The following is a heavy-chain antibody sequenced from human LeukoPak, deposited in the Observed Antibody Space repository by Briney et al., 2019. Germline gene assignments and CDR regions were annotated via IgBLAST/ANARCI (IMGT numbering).Heavy chain of an antibody. CDR3: AKDPRIYGSGSYPADY. Sequence: GGSLRLSCAASGFTFSSYGMHWVRQAPGKGLEWVAFIRYDGSNKYYADSVKGRFTISRDNSKNTLYLQMNSLRAEDTAVYYCAKDPRIYGSGSYPADYWGQGTLVTVSS. CDR2: IRYDGSNK. V-gene: IGHV3-30*02. D-gene: IGHD3-10*01. J-gene: IGHJ4*02. CDR1: GFTFSSYG.